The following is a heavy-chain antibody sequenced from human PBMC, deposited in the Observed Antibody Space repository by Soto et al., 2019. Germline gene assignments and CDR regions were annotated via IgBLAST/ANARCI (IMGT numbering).Heavy chain of an antibody. J-gene: IGHJ4*02. D-gene: IGHD2-15*01. CDR3: ARGYCSGGSCYSGVFRYFDY. V-gene: IGHV4-34*01. CDR1: GGSFSGYY. Sequence: SETLSLTCAVYGGSFSGYYWSWLRQPPGKGLEWIGEITHSGSTNYNPSLKSRAPISVDTSKSQFSLKLSSVTAADSAVYYCARGYCSGGSCYSGVFRYFDYWGQGTLVTVSS. CDR2: ITHSGST.